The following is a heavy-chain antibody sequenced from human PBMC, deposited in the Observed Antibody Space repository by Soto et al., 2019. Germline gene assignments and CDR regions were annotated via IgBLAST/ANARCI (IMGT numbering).Heavy chain of an antibody. J-gene: IGHJ4*02. CDR1: GFTFSSYA. D-gene: IGHD3-3*01. Sequence: GGSLRLSCASSGFTFSSYAMIWVRQATGKGLEWVSAISGSGGSTYYADSVKGRFTISRDNSKNTLYLQMNSLRAEDTAVYYCAKDRSSPLFGVVIPHYWGQGTLVTVSS. CDR3: AKDRSSPLFGVVIPHY. V-gene: IGHV3-23*01. CDR2: ISGSGGST.